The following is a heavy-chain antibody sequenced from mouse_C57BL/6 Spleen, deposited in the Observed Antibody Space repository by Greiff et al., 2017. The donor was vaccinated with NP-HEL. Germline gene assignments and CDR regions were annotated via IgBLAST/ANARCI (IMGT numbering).Heavy chain of an antibody. V-gene: IGHV1-26*01. CDR1: GYTFTDYY. J-gene: IGHJ3*01. CDR3: ARGSYYSKGGFAY. CDR2: INPNNGGT. Sequence: EVQLQQSGPELVKPGASVKISCKASGYTFTDYYMNWVKQSHGKSLEWIGDINPNNGGTSYNQKFKGKATLTVDKSSSTAYMELRSLTSEDSAVYYCARGSYYSKGGFAYWGQGTLVTVSA. D-gene: IGHD2-5*01.